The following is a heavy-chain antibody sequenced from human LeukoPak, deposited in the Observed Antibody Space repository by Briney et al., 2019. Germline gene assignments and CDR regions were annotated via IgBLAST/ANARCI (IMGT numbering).Heavy chain of an antibody. CDR3: AKERKLLPFDC. CDR2: ISYDGRQN. V-gene: IGHV3-30*04. D-gene: IGHD4-23*01. CDR1: RFTFNNYA. J-gene: IGHJ4*02. Sequence: PGGSLRLSCAASRFTFNNYAMYWVRQAPGKGLEWVAVISYDGRQNYYADSVKGRFTISRDNSKNTLYLQMNSLRDEDSAVYYCAKERKLLPFDCWGQGTRVTVSS.